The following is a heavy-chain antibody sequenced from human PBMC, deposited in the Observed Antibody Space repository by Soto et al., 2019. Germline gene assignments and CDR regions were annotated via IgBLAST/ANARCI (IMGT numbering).Heavy chain of an antibody. CDR1: GGTMRSTSHC. J-gene: IGHJ4*02. D-gene: IGHD1-1*01. Sequence: PSDTPSLTCTVSGGTMRSTSHCWCWIRQSPGTGLEWIGSIDESGDSYYNPSLKSRVTIFVDTSKNQFSLKLISVTGADSAIYYCAREGGYVDYWGQGTLVTVPQ. CDR3: AREGGYVDY. CDR2: IDESGDS. V-gene: IGHV4-39*02.